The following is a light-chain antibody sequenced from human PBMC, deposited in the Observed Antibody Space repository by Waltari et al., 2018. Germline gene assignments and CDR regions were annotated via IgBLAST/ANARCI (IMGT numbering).Light chain of an antibody. J-gene: IGLJ2*01. CDR2: GNS. V-gene: IGLV1-40*01. CDR1: SSNIGAGYD. Sequence: QSVLTQPPSVSGAPGQRVTISRTGSSSNIGAGYDVPWYQQLPGTAPKLLIYGNSNRPSGVPDRLSGSKSGTSASLAITGLQAEDEADYYCQSYDSSLSGLFGGGTKLTVL. CDR3: QSYDSSLSGL.